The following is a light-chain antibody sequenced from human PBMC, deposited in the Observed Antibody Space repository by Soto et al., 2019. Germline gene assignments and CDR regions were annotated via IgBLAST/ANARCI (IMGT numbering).Light chain of an antibody. CDR1: KLGDKY. Sequence: SYELTQPPSVSVSPGQTASITCSGDKLGDKYACWYQQKPGQSPVLVIYQDSKRPSGIPERFSGSNSGNTATLTISGTQAMDGADYYCQAWDSSVVFGGGTKLNVL. V-gene: IGLV3-1*01. J-gene: IGLJ2*01. CDR2: QDS. CDR3: QAWDSSVV.